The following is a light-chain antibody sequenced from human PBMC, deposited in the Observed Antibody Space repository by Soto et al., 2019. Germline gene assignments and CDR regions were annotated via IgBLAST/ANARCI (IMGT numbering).Light chain of an antibody. CDR1: SSNIGAGYD. CDR3: QSYDTSLSGWV. V-gene: IGLV1-40*01. CDR2: ANN. J-gene: IGLJ2*01. Sequence: QLVLTQPPSVSGAPGQRVTISCTGSSSNIGAGYDVHWYQQLPGTAPKLLIFANNNRPSGVPDRFSGSKSGTSVSLAITGLQAEDEADYYCQSYDTSLSGWVFGGGTKLTVL.